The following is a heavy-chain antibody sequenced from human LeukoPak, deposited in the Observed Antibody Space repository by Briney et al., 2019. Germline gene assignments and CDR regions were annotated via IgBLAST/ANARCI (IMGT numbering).Heavy chain of an antibody. D-gene: IGHD3-22*01. CDR2: IRYDGSNK. Sequence: GGSLRLSCAASGFNFSTYTLTWVRQAPGKGLEWVAFIRYDGSNKYYADSVKGRFTISRDNSKNTLYLQMNSLRAEDTAVYYCAKDNLWLLLQGLYYFDYWGQGTLVTVSS. CDR1: GFNFSTYT. V-gene: IGHV3-30*02. J-gene: IGHJ4*02. CDR3: AKDNLWLLLQGLYYFDY.